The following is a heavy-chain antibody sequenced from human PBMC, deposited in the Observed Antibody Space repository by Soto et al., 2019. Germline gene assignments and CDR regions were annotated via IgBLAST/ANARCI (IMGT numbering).Heavy chain of an antibody. D-gene: IGHD7-27*01. Sequence: GESLKISCAASGFTFSSYWMSWVRQAPGKGLEWVANIKQDGSEKYYVDSVKGRFTISRDNAKNSLYLQMNSLRAEDTAVYYCVRALTEADYWGQGTLVTVSS. J-gene: IGHJ4*02. V-gene: IGHV3-7*03. CDR1: GFTFSSYW. CDR2: IKQDGSEK. CDR3: VRALTEADY.